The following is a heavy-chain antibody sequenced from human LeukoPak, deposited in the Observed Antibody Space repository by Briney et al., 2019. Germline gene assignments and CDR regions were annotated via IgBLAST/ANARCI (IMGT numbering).Heavy chain of an antibody. J-gene: IGHJ4*02. CDR1: GFIFDTHT. V-gene: IGHV3-23*01. Sequence: PGGSLRLSCTASGFIFDTHTLTWVRQAPGKGLEWVASISGSGDSTNYGDSVKGRFTISRDNSKNTLYLQMNSLRAEDTAVYYCASNYYDSSGSWDYWGQGTLVTVSS. CDR3: ASNYYDSSGSWDY. CDR2: ISGSGDST. D-gene: IGHD3-22*01.